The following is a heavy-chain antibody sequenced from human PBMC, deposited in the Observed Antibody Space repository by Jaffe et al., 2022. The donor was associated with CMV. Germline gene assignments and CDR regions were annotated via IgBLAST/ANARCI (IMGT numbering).Heavy chain of an antibody. CDR1: GGFVSSDDYR. CDR3: ARDRLGLCSGNWCTHEALDI. Sequence: QVQLQESGPGLVKSSETLSLTCTVSGGFVSSDDYRWSWIRQPPGKGLEWIGYVSYGGNIKYNPSLRSRLTITLDTSRNQFSLNLLSVTAADTAVYYCARDRLGLCSGNWCTHEALDIWGQGARVAVSS. D-gene: IGHD2-15*01. CDR2: VSYGGNI. V-gene: IGHV4-61*08. J-gene: IGHJ3*02.